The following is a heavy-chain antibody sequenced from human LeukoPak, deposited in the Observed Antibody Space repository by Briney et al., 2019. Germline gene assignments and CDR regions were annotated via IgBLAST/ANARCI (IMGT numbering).Heavy chain of an antibody. J-gene: IGHJ4*02. CDR3: AKAPDYGDYVGTFDY. Sequence: GGSLRLSCAASGFTFSSYAMSWVRQAPGKGLEWVSAISGSGGSTYYADSVKGRFTISRDNSKNTLYLQMNSLRAEDTAVYYCAKAPDYGDYVGTFDYWGQGTLVTVSS. CDR1: GFTFSSYA. CDR2: ISGSGGST. D-gene: IGHD4-17*01. V-gene: IGHV3-23*01.